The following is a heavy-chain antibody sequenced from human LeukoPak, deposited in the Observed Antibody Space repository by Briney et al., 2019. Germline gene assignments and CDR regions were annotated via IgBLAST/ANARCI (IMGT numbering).Heavy chain of an antibody. D-gene: IGHD4-11*01. V-gene: IGHV3-21*01. CDR3: ARDLHTVRNFYWYFDL. CDR2: ISSSSSYI. J-gene: IGHJ2*01. Sequence: GGSLRLSCAASGFTFSSYSMNWVRQAPGKGLEWVASISSSSSYIYYADSVKGRFTISRDNATNSLYLQMNSLRAEDTAGYYCARDLHTVRNFYWYFDLWGRGTLVTVSP. CDR1: GFTFSSYS.